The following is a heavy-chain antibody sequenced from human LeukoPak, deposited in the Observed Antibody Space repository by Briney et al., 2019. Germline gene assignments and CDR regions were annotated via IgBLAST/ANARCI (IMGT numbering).Heavy chain of an antibody. Sequence: GGSLRLSCAASGFTISRHGMHWVRQAPGKGLEWVSAISGSGGSTYYADSVKGRFTISRDNSKNTLYLQMNSLRAEDTAVYYCAKDHCSSTSCYPYYYYYGMDVWGKGTTVTVSS. V-gene: IGHV3-23*01. J-gene: IGHJ6*04. CDR3: AKDHCSSTSCYPYYYYYGMDV. CDR1: GFTISRHG. CDR2: ISGSGGST. D-gene: IGHD2-2*01.